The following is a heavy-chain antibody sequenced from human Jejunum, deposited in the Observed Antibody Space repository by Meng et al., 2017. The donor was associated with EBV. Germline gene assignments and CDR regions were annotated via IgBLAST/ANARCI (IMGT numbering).Heavy chain of an antibody. Sequence: QFQLQESGPGLVKPSETLSLTGTLSGVSFNVGSYYWGWIRQAPGKGLEWIGSIYYSGTNTYYNPSLNSRVTISVDTSKRQFSLKLSSVTAADTAVYYCARRLGVVVPTASDYWGQGTLVTVSS. CDR1: GVSFNVGSYY. D-gene: IGHD2-15*01. CDR3: ARRLGVVVPTASDY. J-gene: IGHJ4*02. CDR2: IYYSGTNT. V-gene: IGHV4-39*01.